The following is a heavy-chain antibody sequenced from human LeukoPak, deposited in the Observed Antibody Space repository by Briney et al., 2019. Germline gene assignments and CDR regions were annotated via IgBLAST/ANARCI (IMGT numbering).Heavy chain of an antibody. CDR3: ARDCSSTSCYHDWFDP. J-gene: IGHJ5*02. Sequence: ASVKVSCKASGYTFTGYYMRWVRQAPGQGLEWMGWINPNSGGTNYAQKFQGRVTMTRDTSISTAYMELSRLRSDDTAVYYCARDCSSTSCYHDWFDPWGQGTLVTVSS. V-gene: IGHV1-2*02. CDR1: GYTFTGYY. CDR2: INPNSGGT. D-gene: IGHD2-2*01.